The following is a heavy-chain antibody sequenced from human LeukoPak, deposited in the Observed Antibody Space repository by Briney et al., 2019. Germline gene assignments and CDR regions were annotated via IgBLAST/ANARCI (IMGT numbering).Heavy chain of an antibody. D-gene: IGHD6-6*01. J-gene: IGHJ5*02. V-gene: IGHV4-61*02. Sequence: PSQTLSLTCTVSGGSISSGSYYWSWIRQPAGKGLEWIGRIYTSGSTNYNPSLKSRVTISVDTSKNQFSLKLSSVTAADTAVYYCARMKAARGSWWFDPWGQGTPVTVSS. CDR2: IYTSGST. CDR3: ARMKAARGSWWFDP. CDR1: GGSISSGSYY.